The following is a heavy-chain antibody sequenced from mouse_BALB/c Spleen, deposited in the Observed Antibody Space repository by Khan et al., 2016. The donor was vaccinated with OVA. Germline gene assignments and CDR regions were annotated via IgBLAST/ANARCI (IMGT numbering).Heavy chain of an antibody. Sequence: QVQLKQSGPGLVAPSQSLSITCTVSGFSLSRYNIHWVRQPPGKGLEWLGMIWGGGGTDYTSTLKSRLTIRKVNSKRQVLLQMNSLQTDDTAMYYCARAYYRYDGYYAMDYWGQGTSVTVSS. CDR2: IWGGGGT. J-gene: IGHJ4*01. V-gene: IGHV2-6-4*01. D-gene: IGHD2-14*01. CDR3: ARAYYRYDGYYAMDY. CDR1: GFSLSRYN.